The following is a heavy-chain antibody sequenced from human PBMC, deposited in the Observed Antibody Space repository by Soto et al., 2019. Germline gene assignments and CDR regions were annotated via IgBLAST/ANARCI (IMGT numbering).Heavy chain of an antibody. CDR2: IYYSGST. CDR3: ARDNLNRYYSYRMDV. Sequence: PSETVSLTCTVSGGSISSYYWSWIRQPPGKGLEWIGYIYYSGSTNSDPSLKSRVTISVDTSKNQFSLKLSSVTAADTAVYYCARDNLNRYYSYRMDVWGPGTTLTVSS. V-gene: IGHV4-59*01. J-gene: IGHJ6*02. D-gene: IGHD1-20*01. CDR1: GGSISSYY.